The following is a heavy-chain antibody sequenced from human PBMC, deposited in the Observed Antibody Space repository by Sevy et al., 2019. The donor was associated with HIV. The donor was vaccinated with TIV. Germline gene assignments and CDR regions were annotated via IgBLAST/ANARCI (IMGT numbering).Heavy chain of an antibody. Sequence: SETLSLTCTVSGGXISSHYWSWIRQPPGKGLEWIGYIYYSGSTNYNPSLKSRVTTSIDTSKNQFSLKLSSVTAADTAVYYCARQEIVAAAIWYFDLWGRGTLVTVSS. J-gene: IGHJ2*01. CDR1: GGXISSHY. D-gene: IGHD2-2*01. V-gene: IGHV4-59*08. CDR3: ARQEIVAAAIWYFDL. CDR2: IYYSGST.